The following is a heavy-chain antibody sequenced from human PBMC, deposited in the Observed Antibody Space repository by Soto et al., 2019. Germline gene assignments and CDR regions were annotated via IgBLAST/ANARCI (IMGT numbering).Heavy chain of an antibody. J-gene: IGHJ6*04. V-gene: IGHV3-23*01. Sequence: EVQLLESGGGLVQPGGSPRLSCAASGFTFSSYAISWIRQAPGKWLEWVSVIRSSGDRTYYADSVKGRFTISRDNSKNTLYRKVNRLGAEETAVYYCAKQQGPGTPYYCHMDVWGKGSTVTVSS. CDR1: GFTFSSYA. CDR2: IRSSGDRT. CDR3: AKQQGPGTPYYCHMDV. D-gene: IGHD1-1*01.